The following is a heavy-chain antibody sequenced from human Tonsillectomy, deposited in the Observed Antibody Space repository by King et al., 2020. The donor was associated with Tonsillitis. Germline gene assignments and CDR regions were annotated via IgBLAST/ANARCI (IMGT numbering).Heavy chain of an antibody. CDR1: GFSFSSNT. CDR2: ISSRSTSM. J-gene: IGHJ4*02. V-gene: IGHV3-21*01. Sequence: QLVQSGGGLVQPGGSLRLSCAASGFSFSSNTMNWVRQPPGKGLEWDSSISSRSTSMYYADSVKGRLTISRDNAKNSLFLQMNSLRAEDTAVYYCVRGDTRDLWGQGTRVTVSS. CDR3: VRGDTRDL.